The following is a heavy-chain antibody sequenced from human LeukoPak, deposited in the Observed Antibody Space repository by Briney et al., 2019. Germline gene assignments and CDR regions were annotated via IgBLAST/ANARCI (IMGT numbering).Heavy chain of an antibody. V-gene: IGHV4-59*01. J-gene: IGHJ4*02. CDR2: IYYSGST. Sequence: SETLSLTCTVSGGSISSYYWSWIREPPGKGLGWIGYIYYSGSTNYNPSLKSRVTISVDTSKNQFSLKLSSVTAADTAVYYCAKASDTATRGTDYWGQGTLVTVSS. CDR1: GGSISSYY. CDR3: AKASDTATRGTDY. D-gene: IGHD2-21*02.